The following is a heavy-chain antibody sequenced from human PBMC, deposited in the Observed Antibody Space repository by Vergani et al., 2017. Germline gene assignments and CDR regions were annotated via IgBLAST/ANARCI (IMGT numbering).Heavy chain of an antibody. D-gene: IGHD6-19*01. CDR1: GYTFTSYG. V-gene: IGHV1-18*01. Sequence: QVQLVQSGAEVKKPGASVKVSCKASGYTFTSYGISWVRQAPGQGLEWRGWISAYNGNTNYAQKLQGRVTMTTDTSTSTAYMELRSLRSDDTAVYYCARDEDSSGWYVRDYYYYGMDVWGQGTTVTVSS. J-gene: IGHJ6*02. CDR3: ARDEDSSGWYVRDYYYYGMDV. CDR2: ISAYNGNT.